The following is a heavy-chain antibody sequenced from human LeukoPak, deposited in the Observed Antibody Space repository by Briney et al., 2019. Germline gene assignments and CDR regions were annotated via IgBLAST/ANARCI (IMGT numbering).Heavy chain of an antibody. CDR1: GYSISSGYY. Sequence: KAPETLSLTWDVSGYSISSGYYWGWIRQPQGKGLEEVASIVHSGSTYYNRSRKRRVTISVDTSKNQFSLKLSSVTAADTAVYYCASDSSGWYLGGPFDYWGQGTLVTVSS. CDR3: ASDSSGWYLGGPFDY. J-gene: IGHJ4*02. CDR2: IVHSGST. V-gene: IGHV4-38-2*01. D-gene: IGHD6-13*01.